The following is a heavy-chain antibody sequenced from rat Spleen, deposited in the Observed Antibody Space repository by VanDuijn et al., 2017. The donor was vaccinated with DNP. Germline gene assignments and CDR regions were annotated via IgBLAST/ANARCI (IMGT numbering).Heavy chain of an antibody. CDR2: ITSSGVTT. V-gene: IGHV5-31*01. Sequence: EVQLMESGGDLVQPGRSLKLSCGASGFTFDNYWMTWIRQIPGKGLEWVASITSSGVTTYYPDSVKGRFTISRDNAKSTLYLQMDSLMSEDTATYYCTTFEGRNAWGQGTSVTVSS. CDR1: GFTFDNYW. J-gene: IGHJ4*01. CDR3: TTFEGRNA. D-gene: IGHD1-11*01.